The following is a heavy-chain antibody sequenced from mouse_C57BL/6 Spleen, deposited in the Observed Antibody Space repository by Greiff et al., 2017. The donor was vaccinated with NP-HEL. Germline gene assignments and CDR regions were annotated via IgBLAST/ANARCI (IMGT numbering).Heavy chain of an antibody. CDR2: IYPGSGNT. CDR1: GYSFTSYY. D-gene: IGHD2-2*01. J-gene: IGHJ1*03. V-gene: IGHV1-66*01. CDR3: ARVGMVTTGYWYFDV. Sequence: QVQLQQSGPELVKPGASVKISCKASGYSFTSYYIHWVKQRPGQGLEWIGWIYPGSGNTKYNEKFKGKATLTADTSSSTAYMQLSSLTSEDSAVYYCARVGMVTTGYWYFDVWGTGTTVTVSS.